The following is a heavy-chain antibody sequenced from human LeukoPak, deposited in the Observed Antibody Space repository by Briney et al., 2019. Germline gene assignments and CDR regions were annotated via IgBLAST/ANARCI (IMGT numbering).Heavy chain of an antibody. V-gene: IGHV3-33*01. CDR3: ATDAGHWFDP. Sequence: GGSLRLSCAASGFTFSSKDMHWVRQAPGKGLEWVAVICCDGNNKYYADSVKGRFTISRDNSQNTLFLQMNSLRAEDTAVYYCATDAGHWFDPWGQGTLVTVSS. J-gene: IGHJ5*02. CDR1: GFTFSSKD. CDR2: ICCDGNNK.